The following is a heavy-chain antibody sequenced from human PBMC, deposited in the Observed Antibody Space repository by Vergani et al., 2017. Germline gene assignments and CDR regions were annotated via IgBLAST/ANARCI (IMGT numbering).Heavy chain of an antibody. D-gene: IGHD6-19*01. CDR3: ARAQWPALRHPFDY. CDR2: INPNSGGT. Sequence: QVQLVQSGAEVKKPVASVKVSCKASGYTFTGYYMHWVRHAPGQGLEWMGWINPNSGGTNYAQKFQGRVTMTRDTSISTAYMELSRLGSDDTAVYYCARAQWPALRHPFDYWGQGTLVTVSS. J-gene: IGHJ4*02. V-gene: IGHV1-2*02. CDR1: GYTFTGYY.